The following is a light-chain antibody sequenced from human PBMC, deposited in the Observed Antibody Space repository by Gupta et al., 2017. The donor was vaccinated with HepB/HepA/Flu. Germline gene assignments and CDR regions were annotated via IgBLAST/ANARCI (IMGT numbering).Light chain of an antibody. CDR1: QSVLYSSNNKNY. CDR2: WAS. Sequence: DIVMTQSPDSLAVSLGERATINCKSSQSVLYSSNNKNYLAWYQQKPGQPPKLLIYWASTRVSGVPDRFSGSGSGTDFTLTISSLQAEDVAVYHCHQYYTTPWTCGQGTKVEI. CDR3: HQYYTTPWT. J-gene: IGKJ1*01. V-gene: IGKV4-1*01.